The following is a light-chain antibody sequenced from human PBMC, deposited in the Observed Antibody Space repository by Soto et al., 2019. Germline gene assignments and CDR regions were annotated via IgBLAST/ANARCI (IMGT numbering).Light chain of an antibody. Sequence: EIVMTQSPATLSVPPGERATLSCRASQSVSSNLAWYQQKPGQAPRLLIYGASTRATGIPARFSDSGSGTEFTLIISSLQAEDFAVYYCQQYNNWPPYTFGQGTKLEIK. V-gene: IGKV3-15*01. J-gene: IGKJ2*01. CDR3: QQYNNWPPYT. CDR1: QSVSSN. CDR2: GAS.